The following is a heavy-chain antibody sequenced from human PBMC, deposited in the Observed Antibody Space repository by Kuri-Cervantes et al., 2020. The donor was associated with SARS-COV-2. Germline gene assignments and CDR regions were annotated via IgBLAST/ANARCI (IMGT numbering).Heavy chain of an antibody. CDR2: IYYSGST. Sequence: SETLSLTCTVSGGSISSYYWSWIRQPPGKGLEWIGYIYYSGSTNYNTSLKSRVTISVDTSKNQFSLKLSSVTAADTAVYYCARDLPSDYTYYYYYMDVWGKGTTVTVSS. CDR3: ARDLPSDYTYYYYYMDV. J-gene: IGHJ6*03. CDR1: GGSISSYY. D-gene: IGHD4/OR15-4a*01. V-gene: IGHV4-59*01.